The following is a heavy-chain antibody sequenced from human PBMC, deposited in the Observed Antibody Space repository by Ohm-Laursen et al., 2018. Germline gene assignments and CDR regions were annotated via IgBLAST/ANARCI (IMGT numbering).Heavy chain of an antibody. Sequence: SLRLSCAASGFTFSSYAMSWVRQAPGKGLEWVSVISWNSGKIAYADSVKGRFTISRDNAKNSLYLQMNSLRAEDTALYYCARAYGDYVSDAFDIWGQGTMVTVSS. V-gene: IGHV3-9*01. D-gene: IGHD4-17*01. CDR2: ISWNSGKI. J-gene: IGHJ3*02. CDR3: ARAYGDYVSDAFDI. CDR1: GFTFSSYA.